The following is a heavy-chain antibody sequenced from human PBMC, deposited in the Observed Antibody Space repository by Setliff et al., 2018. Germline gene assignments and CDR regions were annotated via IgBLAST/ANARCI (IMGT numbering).Heavy chain of an antibody. Sequence: PGGSLRLSCEASGFTFSHYPMHWVRQAPGKGLEWVAGISGYGSRTYYADSVKGRSTISRDNSQNTMYLQMNSLRAEDTAVYYCIRDTSGRDAFDIWGQGTMVTVSS. J-gene: IGHJ3*02. CDR2: ISGYGSRT. V-gene: IGHV3-23*01. CDR3: IRDTSGRDAFDI. CDR1: GFTFSHYP. D-gene: IGHD6-19*01.